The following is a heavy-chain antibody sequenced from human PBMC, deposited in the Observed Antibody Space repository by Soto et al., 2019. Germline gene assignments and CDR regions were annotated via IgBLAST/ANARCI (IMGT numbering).Heavy chain of an antibody. CDR3: SRVNRGGYYDSSGFDY. D-gene: IGHD3-22*01. J-gene: IGHJ4*02. CDR1: GGSLSSGGYY. CDR2: IYYSGST. Sequence: SETLSLTCTVSGGSLSSGGYYWSWIRQHPGKGLEWIGYIYYSGSTYYNPSLKSRVTISVDTSKSQFSLKLSSVTAADTAVYYCSRVNRGGYYDSSGFDYWGEGTLVTVAS. V-gene: IGHV4-31*03.